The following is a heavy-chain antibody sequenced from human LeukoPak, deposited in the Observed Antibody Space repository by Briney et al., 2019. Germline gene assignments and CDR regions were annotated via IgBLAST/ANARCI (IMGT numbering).Heavy chain of an antibody. CDR1: GGSISSTSYY. CDR2: IYHSGST. Sequence: SETLSLTCVVSGGSISSTSYYWGWIRRPPGKGLEWIGSIYHSGSTYYNPSFKSRVTISVDTSKNQFSLKLSSVTAADTAVYYCARGGGTTGPFSGAPDYWGQGTLVTVSS. V-gene: IGHV4-39*07. CDR3: ARGGGTTGPFSGAPDY. D-gene: IGHD1-7*01. J-gene: IGHJ4*02.